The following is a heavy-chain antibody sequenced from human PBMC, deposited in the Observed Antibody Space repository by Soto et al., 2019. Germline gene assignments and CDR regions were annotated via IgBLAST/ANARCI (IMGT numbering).Heavy chain of an antibody. J-gene: IGHJ5*02. CDR3: ARQMGYHLLVENWFDP. Sequence: PGESLKISCKGSGYSFTNYWITWVRQMPGKGLEWMGRIDPSDSYTNYSPSFEGLVTISVDTSIRSAYLQWSSLKASDTAIYYCARQMGYHLLVENWFDPWGPGTLVTVSS. CDR2: IDPSDSYT. D-gene: IGHD2-2*01. V-gene: IGHV5-10-1*01. CDR1: GYSFTNYW.